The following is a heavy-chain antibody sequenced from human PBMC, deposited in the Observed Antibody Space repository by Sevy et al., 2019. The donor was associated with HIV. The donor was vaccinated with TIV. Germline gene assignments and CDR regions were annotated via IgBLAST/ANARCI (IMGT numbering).Heavy chain of an antibody. CDR3: ARNLDMGVVATSPGSEYFDY. CDR2: ISGSGGST. J-gene: IGHJ4*02. D-gene: IGHD5-12*01. CDR1: GFTFSSYA. Sequence: GGSLRLSCAASGFTFSSYAMSWVRQAPGKGLEWVSAISGSGGSTYYADSVKGRFTISRDHSKNTLYLQMNSLRAEDTAVYYCARNLDMGVVATSPGSEYFDYWGQGTLVTVSS. V-gene: IGHV3-23*01.